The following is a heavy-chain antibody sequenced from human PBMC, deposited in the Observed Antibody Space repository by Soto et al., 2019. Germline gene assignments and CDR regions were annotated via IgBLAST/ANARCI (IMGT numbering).Heavy chain of an antibody. D-gene: IGHD4-17*01. J-gene: IGHJ6*02. CDR1: GFTFSSYA. CDR2: ISYDGSNK. V-gene: IGHV3-30-3*01. CDR3: ARDLVMLKTPGDYPENYYYYGMDV. Sequence: GGSLRLSCAASGFTFSSYAMHWVRQAPGKGLEWVAVISYDGSNKYYADSVKGRFTISRDNSKNTLYLQMNSLRAEDTAVYYCARDLVMLKTPGDYPENYYYYGMDVWGQGTTVTVSS.